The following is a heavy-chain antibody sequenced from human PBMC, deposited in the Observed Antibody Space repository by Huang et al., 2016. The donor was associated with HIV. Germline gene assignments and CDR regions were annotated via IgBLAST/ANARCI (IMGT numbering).Heavy chain of an antibody. Sequence: EVQLLESGGGLVQPGGSLRLSCAASGFTFSSYAMSWVRRAPGRVLEWVSAISGSGGSTYYADSVKGRFTISRDNSKNTLYLQMNSLRAEDTAVYYCAKQSSGWYVSADAFDIWGQGTMVTVSS. D-gene: IGHD6-19*01. CDR1: GFTFSSYA. V-gene: IGHV3-23*01. J-gene: IGHJ3*02. CDR3: AKQSSGWYVSADAFDI. CDR2: ISGSGGST.